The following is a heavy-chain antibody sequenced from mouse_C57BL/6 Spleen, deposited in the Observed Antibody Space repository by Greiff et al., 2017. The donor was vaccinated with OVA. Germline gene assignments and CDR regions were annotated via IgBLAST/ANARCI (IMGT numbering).Heavy chain of an antibody. V-gene: IGHV1-61*01. CDR3: ARSSIGGDGYPYYFDY. D-gene: IGHD2-3*01. J-gene: IGHJ2*01. CDR1: GYTFTSYW. CDR2: IYPSDSET. Sequence: QVQLKQPGAELVRPGSSVKLSCKASGYTFTSYWLAWVKQRPGQVLEWIGNIYPSDSETHYNQKFKDKATLTVDKSSSTAYMQLSSLTSEDSAVYYCARSSIGGDGYPYYFDYWGQGTTLTVSS.